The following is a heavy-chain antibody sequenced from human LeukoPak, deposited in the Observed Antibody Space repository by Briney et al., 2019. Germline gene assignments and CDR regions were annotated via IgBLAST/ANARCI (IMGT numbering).Heavy chain of an antibody. D-gene: IGHD6-6*01. CDR2: IKPNSGGT. V-gene: IGHV1-2*02. CDR3: ASDEYSSSSSGA. J-gene: IGHJ4*02. CDR1: GYTFTGYY. Sequence: ASVKVSCTASGYTFTGYYMHSVPHAPGQGLEWMGWIKPNSGGTDYAQKFQGRVTMTRDTSISTAYMELSRLRSDDTAAYYCASDEYSSSSSGAWGQGTLVTVSS.